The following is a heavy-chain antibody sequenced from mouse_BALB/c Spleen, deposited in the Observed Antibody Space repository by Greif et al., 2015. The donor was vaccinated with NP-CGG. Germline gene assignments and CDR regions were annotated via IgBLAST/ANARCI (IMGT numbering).Heavy chain of an antibody. D-gene: IGHD2-2*01. V-gene: IGHV2-9*02. CDR1: GFSLTSYG. Sequence: VHLVESGPGLVAPSQSLSITCTVSGFSLTSYGVHWVRQPPGKGLEWLGVIWAGGSTNYNSALMSRLSISKDNSKSQVFLKMNSLQTDDTAMYYCARDYSGYPYYYAMDYWGQGTSVTVSS. CDR3: ARDYSGYPYYYAMDY. CDR2: IWAGGST. J-gene: IGHJ4*01.